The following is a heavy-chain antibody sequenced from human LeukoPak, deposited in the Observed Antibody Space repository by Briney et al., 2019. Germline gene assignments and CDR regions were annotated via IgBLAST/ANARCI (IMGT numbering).Heavy chain of an antibody. CDR3: ARVIRDYDDFYPHYFDY. D-gene: IGHD4-17*01. CDR2: ISGSGGST. J-gene: IGHJ4*02. CDR1: GFTFSSYA. V-gene: IGHV3-23*01. Sequence: GGSLRLSCAASGFTFSSYAMSWVRQAPGKGLEWVSAISGSGGSTYYADSVKGRFTISRDNSKNTLYLQMNSLRAEDTAVYYCARVIRDYDDFYPHYFDYWGQGTLVTVSS.